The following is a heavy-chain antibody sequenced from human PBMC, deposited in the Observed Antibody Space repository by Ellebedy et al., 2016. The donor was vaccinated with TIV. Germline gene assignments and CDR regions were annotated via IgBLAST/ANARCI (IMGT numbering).Heavy chain of an antibody. CDR3: AKDNSEAFDY. CDR1: GFTFSSYG. J-gene: IGHJ4*02. Sequence: GGSLRLSXAASGFTFSSYGMHWVRQAPGKGLEWVAVISYDGSNKYYADSVKGRFTISRDNSKNTLYLQMNSLRAEDTAVYYCAKDNSEAFDYWGQGTLVTVSS. V-gene: IGHV3-30*18. D-gene: IGHD1-1*01. CDR2: ISYDGSNK.